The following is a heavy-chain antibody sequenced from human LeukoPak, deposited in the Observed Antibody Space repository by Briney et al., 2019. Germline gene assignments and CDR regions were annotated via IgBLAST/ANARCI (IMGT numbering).Heavy chain of an antibody. CDR3: VRETGNTNYFDS. CDR2: ISYDGRGN. J-gene: IGHJ4*02. V-gene: IGHV3-30*03. CDR1: GFPFRDYA. D-gene: IGHD1-1*01. Sequence: PGGSLRLSCAASGFPFRDYAMHWVRQAPGKGLEWVAVISYDGRGNDYADSVKGRFTISRDNSQTTLYLQMHSLIIEDTALYFCVRETGNTNYFDSWGQGALVTVSS.